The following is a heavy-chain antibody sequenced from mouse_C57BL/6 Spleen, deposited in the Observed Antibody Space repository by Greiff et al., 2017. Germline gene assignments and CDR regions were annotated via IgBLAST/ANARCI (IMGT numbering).Heavy chain of an antibody. CDR3: ARAHTTVVASDY. Sequence: QVQLKESGAELVKPGASVKISCKASGYAFSSYWMNWVKQRPGKGLEWIGQIYPGDGDTNYNGKFKGKATLTADKSSSTAYMQLSSLTSVNSAVYFVARAHTTVVASDYWGQGTTLTVSS. V-gene: IGHV1-80*01. CDR1: GYAFSSYW. D-gene: IGHD1-1*01. CDR2: IYPGDGDT. J-gene: IGHJ2*01.